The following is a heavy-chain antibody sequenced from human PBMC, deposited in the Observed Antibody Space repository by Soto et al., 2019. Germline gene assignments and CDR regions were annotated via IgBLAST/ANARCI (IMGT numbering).Heavy chain of an antibody. CDR3: AKYCYDSSAPRGAYDI. V-gene: IGHV3-23*01. J-gene: IGHJ3*02. D-gene: IGHD3-22*01. Sequence: GGSLRLSCAASGFTFSSYAMTWVRQAPGKGLEWVSAIASGGGSTYYADSVKGRFTFSRDNSKNTLYLQMNSLRAEDTAVYYCAKYCYDSSAPRGAYDIWGQGTMVTVSS. CDR2: IASGGGST. CDR1: GFTFSSYA.